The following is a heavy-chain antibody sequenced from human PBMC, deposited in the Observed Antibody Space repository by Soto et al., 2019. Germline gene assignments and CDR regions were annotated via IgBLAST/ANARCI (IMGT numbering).Heavy chain of an antibody. V-gene: IGHV5-10-1*01. CDR3: ARRRGQWLPTDAFDI. CDR2: IDPSDSYT. D-gene: IGHD6-19*01. J-gene: IGHJ3*02. CDR1: GYSFTSYW. Sequence: GESLKISCKGSGYSFTSYWISWVRQMPGKGLEWMGRIDPSDSYTNYSPSFQGHVTISADKSISTAYLQWSSLKASDTAMYYCARRRGQWLPTDAFDIWGQGTMVTVSS.